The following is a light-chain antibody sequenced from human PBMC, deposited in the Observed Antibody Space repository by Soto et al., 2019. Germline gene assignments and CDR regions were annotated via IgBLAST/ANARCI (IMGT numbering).Light chain of an antibody. V-gene: IGKV3-20*01. CDR1: RIISGSA. CDR3: QQYGRSPPFA. CDR2: GAS. Sequence: EIVLTQSPGTLSLSPGERATLSCRAGRIISGSALAWYQQKPGQAPRLLMSGASSRATGIPDRFSGSGSGTDFTLTISRLEPEDCAVYYCQQYGRSPPFAFRPGTKVDIK. J-gene: IGKJ3*01.